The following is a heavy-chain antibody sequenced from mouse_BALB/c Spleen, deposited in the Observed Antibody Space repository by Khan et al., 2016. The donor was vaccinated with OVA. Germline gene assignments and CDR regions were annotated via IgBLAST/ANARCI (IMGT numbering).Heavy chain of an antibody. CDR1: GFTFSSFG. Sequence: EVELVESGGGLVQPGGSRKLSCAASGFTFSSFGIHWVRQAPKKGLEWVAYISSGSSTIYYVDTVKGRFTISRDNPKNTPFLQMTSLRSEDTAMYYCARAGGNFHWYFDVWGAGTSVTVSS. J-gene: IGHJ1*01. V-gene: IGHV5-17*02. CDR3: ARAGGNFHWYFDV. D-gene: IGHD2-1*01. CDR2: ISSGSSTI.